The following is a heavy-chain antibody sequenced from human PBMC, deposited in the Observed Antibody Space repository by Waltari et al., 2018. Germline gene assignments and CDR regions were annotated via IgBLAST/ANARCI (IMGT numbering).Heavy chain of an antibody. CDR3: AREDLRGGDTTVVIGGAFDI. Sequence: QVQLVQSGAEVKKPGSSVKVSCKASGGTFSSYAISWVRQAPGQGLEWMGRIIPIFGTANYAQKFQGRVTITADKSTSTAYMELNSLRAEDTAVYYCAREDLRGGDTTVVIGGAFDIWGQGTMVTVSS. CDR1: GGTFSSYA. J-gene: IGHJ3*02. V-gene: IGHV1-69*08. CDR2: IIPIFGTA. D-gene: IGHD3-10*01.